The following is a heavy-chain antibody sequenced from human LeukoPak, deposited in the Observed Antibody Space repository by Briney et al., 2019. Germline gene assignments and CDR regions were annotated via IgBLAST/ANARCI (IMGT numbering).Heavy chain of an antibody. CDR1: GYTFTGYY. D-gene: IGHD3-22*01. Sequence: ASVKVSCKASGYTFTGYYMHWVRQAPGQGLEWVGWINPNSGGTNYAQKFQGWVTMTRDTSISTAYMELSRLRSDDTAVYYCARSLQDSSGYYYYGMDVWGQGTTVTVSS. V-gene: IGHV1-2*04. CDR2: INPNSGGT. CDR3: ARSLQDSSGYYYYGMDV. J-gene: IGHJ6*02.